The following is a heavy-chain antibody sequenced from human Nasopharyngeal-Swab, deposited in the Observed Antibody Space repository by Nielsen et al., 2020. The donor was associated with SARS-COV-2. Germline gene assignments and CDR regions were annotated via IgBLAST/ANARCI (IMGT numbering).Heavy chain of an antibody. CDR3: ARGGPYGLMLLISSAFDI. V-gene: IGHV3-21*01. D-gene: IGHD4-17*01. CDR2: ISSSSSYI. Sequence: RQAAGKGREWVSSISSSSSYIYYADSVKGRFTISRGNAKNSLYLQMNSLRAEDTAVYYCARGGPYGLMLLISSAFDIWGQGTMVTVSS. J-gene: IGHJ3*02.